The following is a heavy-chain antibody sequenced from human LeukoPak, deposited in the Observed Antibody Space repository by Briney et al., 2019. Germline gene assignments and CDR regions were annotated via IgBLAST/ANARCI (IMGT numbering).Heavy chain of an antibody. J-gene: IGHJ4*02. D-gene: IGHD3-10*01. V-gene: IGHV4-59*08. CDR1: GDSISPYF. Sequence: PSETLSLTCTVSGDSISPYFWSWLRQPPGKGLEWIAYIHNRGSTNYNPSLNSRLTISIDVSKSQVSLKLTSVTAADTAVYYCARHANSYGSQTYPLDYWGQGTQVTVSS. CDR3: ARHANSYGSQTYPLDY. CDR2: IHNRGST.